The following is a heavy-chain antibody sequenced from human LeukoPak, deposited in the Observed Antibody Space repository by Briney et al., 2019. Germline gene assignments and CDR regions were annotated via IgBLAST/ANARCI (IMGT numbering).Heavy chain of an antibody. CDR3: AEGRQSDY. J-gene: IGHJ4*02. CDR1: GFTFSGYG. CDR2: IKYDGSEI. D-gene: IGHD1-26*01. Sequence: GGSLRFSCEASGFTFSGYGMTWVRQAPGKGLEWVASIKYDGSEIYYVDSVKGRFTISRDNSKNTLYLQMNSLRAEDTAVYYCAEGRQSDYWGQGTLVTVSS. V-gene: IGHV3-7*03.